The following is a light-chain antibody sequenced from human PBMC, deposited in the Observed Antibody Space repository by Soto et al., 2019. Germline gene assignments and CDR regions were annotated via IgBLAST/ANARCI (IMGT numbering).Light chain of an antibody. CDR1: QSVRSSY. CDR2: GAS. CDR3: QQYGSTPLMYT. Sequence: EIVLTQSPGTLSLSPGERATLSCRASQSVRSSYLAWYHQKPGQAPRLLIYGASSRATGIPDRFSGSGSGTDFTLTISRLEPEDFAVFYCQQYGSTPLMYTFGQGTKLEIK. J-gene: IGKJ2*01. V-gene: IGKV3-20*01.